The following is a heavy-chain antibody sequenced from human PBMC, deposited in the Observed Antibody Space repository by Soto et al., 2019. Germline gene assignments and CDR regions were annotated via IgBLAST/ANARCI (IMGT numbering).Heavy chain of an antibody. V-gene: IGHV2-5*02. D-gene: IGHD2-21*02. CDR3: IQSRCGGDCLQSYASYYYYGMDV. CDR2: IYWDDDK. CDR1: AFSLSTGGVG. J-gene: IGHJ6*02. Sequence: QITLKESGPTLVKPTQTLTLTCTFSAFSLSTGGVGVGWIRQPPGKALEWLALIYWDDDKRYSPSLRSRLTITNDTSKNQVVPTMTNLDPVDTATYYCIQSRCGGDCLQSYASYYYYGMDVWGQGTTVTVSS.